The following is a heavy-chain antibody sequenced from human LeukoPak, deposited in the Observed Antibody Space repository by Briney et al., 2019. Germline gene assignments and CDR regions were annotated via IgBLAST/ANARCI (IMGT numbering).Heavy chain of an antibody. V-gene: IGHV4-34*01. Sequence: SETLSLTCAVYGGSFSGYYWSWIRQPPGKGLEWIGEINHSGSTNYNPSLKSRVTISVDTSKNQFSLKLSSVTAADTAVYYCATPTRLNYDILTGYYTDAFDIWGQGTMVTVSS. D-gene: IGHD3-9*01. J-gene: IGHJ3*02. CDR2: INHSGST. CDR3: ATPTRLNYDILTGYYTDAFDI. CDR1: GGSFSGYY.